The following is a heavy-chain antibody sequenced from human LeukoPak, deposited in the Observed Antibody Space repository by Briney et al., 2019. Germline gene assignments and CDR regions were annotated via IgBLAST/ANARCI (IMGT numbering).Heavy chain of an antibody. V-gene: IGHV1-2*02. D-gene: IGHD1-7*01. CDR3: ARGPMAGTTKRLWFDP. J-gene: IGHJ5*02. CDR2: INPNSGGT. Sequence: ASVTVSCKASGYTFTGYYMHWVRQAPGQGLEWMGWINPNSGGTNYAQKFQGRVTMTRDTSISTAYMELSRLRSDDTAVYYCARGPMAGTTKRLWFDPWGQGTLVTVSS. CDR1: GYTFTGYY.